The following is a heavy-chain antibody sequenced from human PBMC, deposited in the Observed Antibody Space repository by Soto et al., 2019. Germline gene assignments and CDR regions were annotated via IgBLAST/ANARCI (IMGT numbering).Heavy chain of an antibody. J-gene: IGHJ6*02. Sequence: ASVKVSCKASGYTLTSYGISWVRQAPGQGLEWMGWISAYNGNTNYAQKLQGRVTMTTDTSTSTAYMELRSLRSDDTAVYYCARTTPSSTSSGYYYGMDVWGQGTTVTVSS. CDR2: ISAYNGNT. CDR1: GYTLTSYG. CDR3: ARTTPSSTSSGYYYGMDV. V-gene: IGHV1-18*01. D-gene: IGHD2-2*01.